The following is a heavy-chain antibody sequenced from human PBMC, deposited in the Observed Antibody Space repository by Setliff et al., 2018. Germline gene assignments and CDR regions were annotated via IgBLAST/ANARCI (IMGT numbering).Heavy chain of an antibody. CDR2: LYYTGAT. D-gene: IGHD6-6*01. V-gene: IGHV4-39*07. CDR1: GGSISTTNYF. Sequence: LSLTCTVSGGSISTTNYFWGWIRQPPGGGLEWIGILYYTGATYYNPSLKSRVTISVDTPNNQFSLKLSSVTAADTAVLYCARGYAARVGFGNWFDPWGQGTLVTVSS. J-gene: IGHJ5*02. CDR3: ARGYAARVGFGNWFDP.